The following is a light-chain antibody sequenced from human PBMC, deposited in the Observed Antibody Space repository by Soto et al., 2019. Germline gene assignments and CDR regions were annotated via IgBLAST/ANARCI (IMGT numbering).Light chain of an antibody. Sequence: EIVMTQSPATLSWSPVERSTLSCRASQSVGKYLVWYQQKPGQAPRLLIYDASNRATGIPTRFSGSGSGTDFTLTISSLEPEDFAVYYCQQRGNRPPWTFGQGTKVDIK. J-gene: IGKJ1*01. CDR1: QSVGKY. CDR3: QQRGNRPPWT. CDR2: DAS. V-gene: IGKV3-11*01.